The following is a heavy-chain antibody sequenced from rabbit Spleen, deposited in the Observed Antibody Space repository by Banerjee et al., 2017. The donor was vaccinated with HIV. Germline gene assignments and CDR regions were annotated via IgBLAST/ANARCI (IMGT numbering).Heavy chain of an antibody. CDR3: ARDTGTSFSTYGMDL. CDR1: GFSFSSSYY. CDR2: IYAGSSGST. Sequence: QSLEESGGDLVKPGASLTLTCTASGFSFSSSYYMCWVRQAPGKGLEWIGCIYAGSSGSTTYASWAKGRFTISKTSSTTVTLQMTSLTAADTATYFCARDTGTSFSTYGMDLWGPGTLVTVS. V-gene: IGHV1S40*01. J-gene: IGHJ6*01. D-gene: IGHD8-1*01.